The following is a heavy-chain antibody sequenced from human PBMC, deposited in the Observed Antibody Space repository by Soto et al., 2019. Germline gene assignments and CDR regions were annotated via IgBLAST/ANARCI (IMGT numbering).Heavy chain of an antibody. V-gene: IGHV3-23*01. Sequence: GGSLRLSCTGSGFIFKDYAMTWVRQGPGKGLEWVSTMSESGDVISYRDSVKGRFTMSRDMSNSTLYLEMNGLRAEDTAMYYCAKKLYSGTYCDLESWGPGTLVTVAS. D-gene: IGHD1-26*01. CDR2: MSESGDVI. CDR1: GFIFKDYA. J-gene: IGHJ1*01. CDR3: AKKLYSGTYCDLES.